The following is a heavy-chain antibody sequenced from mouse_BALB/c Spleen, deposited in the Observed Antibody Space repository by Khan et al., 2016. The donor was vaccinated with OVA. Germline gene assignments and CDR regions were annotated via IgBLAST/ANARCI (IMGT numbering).Heavy chain of an antibody. CDR2: INPSTGYT. J-gene: IGHJ2*01. V-gene: IGHV1-7*01. D-gene: IGHD1-1*01. CDR3: ARRGLRWDFDY. Sequence: QVQLKESGAELAKPGASVKMSCKASGYTFINYWILWIKQRPGQGLEWIGYINPSTGYTEYNQNFKDKATLTADKSSSTAYMQLSSLTSEDSTVYYCARRGLRWDFDYWGQGTKVTVSS. CDR1: GYTFINYW.